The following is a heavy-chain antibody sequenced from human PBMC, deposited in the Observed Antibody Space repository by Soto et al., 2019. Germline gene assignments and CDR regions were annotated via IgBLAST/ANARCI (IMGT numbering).Heavy chain of an antibody. J-gene: IGHJ5*02. Sequence: SGPTLVKPTQTLTLTCTFSGFSLSTSGVGVGWIRQPPGKALEWLALIYWNDDKRYSPSLKSRLTITKDTSKNQVVLTMTNMDPVDTATYYCAHSLYYYDSSGYPRNNWFDPWGQGTLVTVSS. CDR3: AHSLYYYDSSGYPRNNWFDP. V-gene: IGHV2-5*01. CDR1: GFSLSTSGVG. CDR2: IYWNDDK. D-gene: IGHD3-22*01.